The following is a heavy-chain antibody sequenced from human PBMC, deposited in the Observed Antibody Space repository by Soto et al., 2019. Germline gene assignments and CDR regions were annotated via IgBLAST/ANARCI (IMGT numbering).Heavy chain of an antibody. V-gene: IGHV3-53*02. D-gene: IGHD6-13*01. CDR3: ARLAGYYNGMDV. Sequence: EVQLVETGGGLIQPGGSLRLSCAASGFTVSSNYMSWVRQAPGKGLEGVSVIYSGGSTYYADSVKGRFTISRDNSKNTLYLQMNSLRAEDTAVYYCARLAGYYNGMDVWGQGTTVTVSS. CDR1: GFTVSSNY. CDR2: IYSGGST. J-gene: IGHJ6*02.